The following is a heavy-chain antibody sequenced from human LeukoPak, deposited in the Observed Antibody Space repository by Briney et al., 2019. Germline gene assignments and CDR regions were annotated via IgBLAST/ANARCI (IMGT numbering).Heavy chain of an antibody. CDR2: INPNSGGT. J-gene: IGHJ4*02. Sequence: ASVKVFCKASGYTFTGYYMHWVRQAPGQGLEWMGWINPNSGGTNYAQKFQGRVTMTRDTSISTAYMELSRLRSDDTAVYYCARDLLDSSGYHIRPIDYWGQGTLVTVSS. CDR3: ARDLLDSSGYHIRPIDY. CDR1: GYTFTGYY. V-gene: IGHV1-2*02. D-gene: IGHD3-22*01.